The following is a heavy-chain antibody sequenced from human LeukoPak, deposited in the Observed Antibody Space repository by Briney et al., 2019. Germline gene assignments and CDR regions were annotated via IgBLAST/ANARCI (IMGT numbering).Heavy chain of an antibody. CDR3: AKDLVVAATLGQFDY. CDR2: ISGCGGST. J-gene: IGHJ4*02. D-gene: IGHD2-15*01. Sequence: PGGSLRLSCAASGFTFSSYAMSWVRQAPGKGLEWVSAISGCGGSTYYADSVKGRFTISRDNSKNTLYLQMNSLRAEDTAVYYCAKDLVVAATLGQFDYWGQGTLVTVSS. V-gene: IGHV3-23*01. CDR1: GFTFSSYA.